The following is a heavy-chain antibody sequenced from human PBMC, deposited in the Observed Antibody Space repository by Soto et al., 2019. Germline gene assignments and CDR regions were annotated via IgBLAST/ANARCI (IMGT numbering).Heavy chain of an antibody. CDR1: GYSFTSYW. J-gene: IGHJ6*02. CDR2: IDPSDSYT. CDR3: ARQQSDYYGMDV. Sequence: PGESLKISCKGSGYSFTSYWISWVRQMPGKGLEWMGRIDPSDSYTNYSPSFQGHVTISADKSISTAYLQWSSLKASDTARYYCARQQSDYYGMDVWGQGTTVTVSS. V-gene: IGHV5-10-1*01.